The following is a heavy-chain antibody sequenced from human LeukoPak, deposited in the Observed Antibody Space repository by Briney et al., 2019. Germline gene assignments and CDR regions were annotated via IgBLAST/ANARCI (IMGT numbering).Heavy chain of an antibody. D-gene: IGHD1-26*01. V-gene: IGHV5-51*01. CDR1: GYSFTTYW. J-gene: IGHJ4*02. CDR3: ARGGGSRPWDY. CDR2: IFPGDSDT. Sequence: GESLKISCKGSGYSFTTYWITWVRQMPGKGLEWMGIIFPGDSDTRYSPSFQGQVTISVDKSINTAYLQWSSLKASDSAMYYCARGGGSRPWDYWGQGTLVTVSS.